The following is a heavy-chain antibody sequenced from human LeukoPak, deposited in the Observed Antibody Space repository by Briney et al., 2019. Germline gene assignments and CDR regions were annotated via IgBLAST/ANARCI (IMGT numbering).Heavy chain of an antibody. V-gene: IGHV3-9*01. CDR1: GFTFDDYA. CDR3: AKYDQGGPGLGGVFDY. Sequence: GRSLRLSCAASGFTFDDYAMHWVRQAPGKGLEWVSGISWNSGSIGYADSVKGRFTISRDNAKNSLYLQMNSLRAEDTALYYCAKYDQGGPGLGGVFDYWGQGTLVTVSS. CDR2: ISWNSGSI. J-gene: IGHJ4*02. D-gene: IGHD1-26*01.